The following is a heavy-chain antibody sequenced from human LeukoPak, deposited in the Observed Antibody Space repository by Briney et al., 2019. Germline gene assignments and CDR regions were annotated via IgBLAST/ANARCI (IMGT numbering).Heavy chain of an antibody. J-gene: IGHJ3*02. D-gene: IGHD6-13*01. CDR1: GFTFSSYG. CDR3: AKSTAAGIGGAFDI. Sequence: PGGSLRLSCAASGFTFSSYGMHWVRQAPGKGLEWVAVISYDGSNKYYADSVKGRFTISRDNSKNTLYLQMNSLRAEDTAVYCCAKSTAAGIGGAFDIWGQGTMVTVSS. V-gene: IGHV3-30*18. CDR2: ISYDGSNK.